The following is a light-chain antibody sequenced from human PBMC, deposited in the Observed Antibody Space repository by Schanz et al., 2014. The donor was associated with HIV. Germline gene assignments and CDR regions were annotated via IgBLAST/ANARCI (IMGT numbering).Light chain of an antibody. V-gene: IGKV1-9*01. CDR3: QQYYSYPRT. CDR2: GAS. CDR1: QGISNY. Sequence: IQLTQSPSSLSASVGDRVTITCRASQGISNYLAWYQQKPGKAPNLLIHGASTLQSGVPSRFSGGGSGTDFTLTISCLQSEDFATYYCQQYYSYPRTFGQGTKVDIK. J-gene: IGKJ1*01.